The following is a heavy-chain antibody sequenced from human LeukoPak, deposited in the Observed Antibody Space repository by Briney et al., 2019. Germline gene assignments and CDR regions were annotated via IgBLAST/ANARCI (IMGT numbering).Heavy chain of an antibody. D-gene: IGHD1-1*01. J-gene: IGHJ5*02. CDR1: GYTFTSYA. V-gene: IGHV7-4-1*02. CDR3: AREGWSATGTNWFDP. CDR2: INTNTGNP. Sequence: GASVKVSCKAAGYTFTSYAMNWVGQAPGQGLEWMGWINTNTGNPTYAQGFTGRFVFSLDTSVSTAYLQISSLKAEDTAVYYCAREGWSATGTNWFDPWGQGTLVTVSS.